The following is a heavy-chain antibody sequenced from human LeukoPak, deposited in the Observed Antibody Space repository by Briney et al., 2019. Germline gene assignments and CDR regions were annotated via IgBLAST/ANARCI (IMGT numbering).Heavy chain of an antibody. CDR1: GGSFSGYY. J-gene: IGHJ4*02. CDR2: INHSGST. CDR3: ARGVAARAFDY. V-gene: IGHV4-34*01. Sequence: SETLSLTCAVYGGSFSGYYWSWIRQPPGKGLEWIGEINHSGSTNYNPSLKSRVTISVDTSKNQFSLKLSSVTAADTAVYYCARGVAARAFDYWGQGTLVTVSS. D-gene: IGHD6-25*01.